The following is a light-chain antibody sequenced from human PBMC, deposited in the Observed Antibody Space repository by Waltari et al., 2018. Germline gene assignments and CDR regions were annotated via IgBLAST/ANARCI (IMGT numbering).Light chain of an antibody. Sequence: EVVLTPSPGTLSLSPGERATLSCRDSQSVNKYLAWYQQRPGQAPRLLIYAASTRATGVPDRFSGSGFGTDFSLTISRLEPEDFAVYFCQNHERLPATFGQGTKVEIK. CDR3: QNHERLPAT. J-gene: IGKJ1*01. CDR2: AAS. CDR1: QSVNKY. V-gene: IGKV3-20*01.